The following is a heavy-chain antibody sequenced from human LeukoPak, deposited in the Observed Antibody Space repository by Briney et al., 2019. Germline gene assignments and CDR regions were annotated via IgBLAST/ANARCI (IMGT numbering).Heavy chain of an antibody. D-gene: IGHD6-19*01. CDR3: AKGYSSGWYAFDS. CDR1: GFPFSSYA. V-gene: IGHV3-23*01. Sequence: GGSLRLPCAASGFPFSSYAMGWVRQAPGKGLEWVSTIHGGTYYADSVRGRFTIARDNSKNTLYLQMTSLRADDTALYYCAKGYSSGWYAFDSWGQGTLVTVSS. CDR2: IHGGT. J-gene: IGHJ4*02.